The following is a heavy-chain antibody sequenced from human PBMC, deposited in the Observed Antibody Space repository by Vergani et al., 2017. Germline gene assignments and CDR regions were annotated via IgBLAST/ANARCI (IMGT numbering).Heavy chain of an antibody. CDR1: VYTFTSYG. D-gene: IGHD6-19*01. CDR3: ARLGCSGWYDGNWFDP. V-gene: IGHV1-18*01. Sequence: QVQLVQSGAEVKKPGAPVKVSCKASVYTFTSYGISWVRQAPGQGLEWMGWISAYNGNTNYAQKLQGRVTMTTDTSTSTAYMELRSLGSDDTAVYYCARLGCSGWYDGNWFDPWGKGTLVTVSS. J-gene: IGHJ5*02. CDR2: ISAYNGNT.